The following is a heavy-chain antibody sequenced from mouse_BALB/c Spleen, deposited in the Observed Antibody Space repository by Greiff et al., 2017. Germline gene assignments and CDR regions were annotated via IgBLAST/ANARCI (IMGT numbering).Heavy chain of an antibody. J-gene: IGHJ1*01. CDR1: GYAFTNYL. CDR3: ARRGFGYFDV. V-gene: IGHV1-54*01. Sequence: QVQLQQSGAELVRPGTSVKVSCKASGYAFTNYLIEWVKQRPGQGLEWIGVINPGSGGTNYNEKFKGKATLTADKSSSTAYMQLSSLTSDDSAVYFCARRGFGYFDVWGAGTTVTVSS. CDR2: INPGSGGT.